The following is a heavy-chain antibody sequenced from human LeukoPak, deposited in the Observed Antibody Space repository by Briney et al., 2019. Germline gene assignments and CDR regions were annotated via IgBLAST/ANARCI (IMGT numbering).Heavy chain of an antibody. D-gene: IGHD2-2*02. J-gene: IGHJ4*02. V-gene: IGHV3-23*01. CDR1: GFTFSTHA. Sequence: GGSLRLSCAASGFTFSTHAMSWVRQAPGKGLEWVSGITGFYESIYYADSVKGRFTISRDNSKNTLYLQMNSLRAEDTAIYYCAKFWGDCSDSSCYTVDYWGQGTLVTVSS. CDR2: ITGFYESI. CDR3: AKFWGDCSDSSCYTVDY.